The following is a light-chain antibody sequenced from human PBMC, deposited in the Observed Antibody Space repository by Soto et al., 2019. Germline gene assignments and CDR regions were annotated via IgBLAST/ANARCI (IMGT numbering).Light chain of an antibody. V-gene: IGLV2-23*01. CDR1: SSDVGSYNL. CDR3: CSYAGSSTPYV. CDR2: EGS. J-gene: IGLJ1*01. Sequence: QSVLTQPASVSGSPGQSITISCTGTSSDVGSYNLVSWYQQHPGKAPKLMIYEGSKRPSGVSNRFSGSKSGNVASLTISGLQTEDVAEYYCCSYAGSSTPYVFGTGTKVTVL.